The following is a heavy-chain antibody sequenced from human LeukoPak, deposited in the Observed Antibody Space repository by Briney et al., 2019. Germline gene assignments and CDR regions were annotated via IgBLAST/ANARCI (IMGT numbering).Heavy chain of an antibody. Sequence: GSLRLSCTASGFTFTTYEFNWIRQPPGKGLEWIGSIYYSGSTYYNPSLKSRVTISVDTSKNQFSLKLSSVTAADTAVYYCARTTGRYCSSTSCYQAMFDPWGQGTLVTVSS. V-gene: IGHV4-39*01. J-gene: IGHJ5*02. CDR2: IYYSGST. D-gene: IGHD2-2*01. CDR3: ARTTGRYCSSTSCYQAMFDP. CDR1: GFTFTTYE.